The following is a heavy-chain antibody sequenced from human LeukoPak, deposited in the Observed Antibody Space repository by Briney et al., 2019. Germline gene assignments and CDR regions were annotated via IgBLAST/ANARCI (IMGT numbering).Heavy chain of an antibody. V-gene: IGHV1-8*01. D-gene: IGHD4-17*01. CDR3: ARVYGDPDY. CDR1: GYTFTSYD. CDR2: MNPKSGNT. Sequence: ASVKASCKASGYTFTSYDINWVRQATGQGLEWMGWMNPKSGNTGSAQKFQGRVTMTRDSSISTAYMELTSLRSEDTAVYYCARVYGDPDYWGQGTLVTVSS. J-gene: IGHJ4*02.